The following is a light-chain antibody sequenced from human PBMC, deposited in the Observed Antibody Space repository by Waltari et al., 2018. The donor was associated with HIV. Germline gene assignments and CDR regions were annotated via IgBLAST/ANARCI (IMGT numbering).Light chain of an antibody. CDR2: DDK. CDR3: QVWDSTTDHVV. J-gene: IGLJ2*01. CDR1: NIGSKR. V-gene: IGLV3-21*02. Sequence: SYVLSQPPSVSVAPGQTARITCGGNNIGSKRVHWYQQKPGQAPVLVVYDDKDRPSGIPERFSGSNSENTATLTIRRVEAGDEADYYCQVWDSTTDHVVFGGGSKLTVL.